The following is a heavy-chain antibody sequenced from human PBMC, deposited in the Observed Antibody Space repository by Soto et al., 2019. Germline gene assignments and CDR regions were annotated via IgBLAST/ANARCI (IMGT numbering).Heavy chain of an antibody. CDR3: AREAPYIWGSYRDPDAFDI. CDR1: GYTFTSYD. CDR2: MNPNSGNT. D-gene: IGHD3-16*02. J-gene: IGHJ3*02. Sequence: ASVKVSCKASGYTFTSYDINWVRQATGQGLEWLGWMNPNSGNTGYAQKYQGRVTMTRNTSISTAYMELSSLRSEDTAVYYCAREAPYIWGSYRDPDAFDIWGQGTMVTVSS. V-gene: IGHV1-8*01.